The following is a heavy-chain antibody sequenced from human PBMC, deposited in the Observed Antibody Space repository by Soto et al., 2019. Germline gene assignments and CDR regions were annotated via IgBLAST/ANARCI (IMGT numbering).Heavy chain of an antibody. V-gene: IGHV3-23*01. D-gene: IGHD3-3*01. CDR2: ISGSGGST. Sequence: GGSLRLSCAASGFTFSSYAMSWVRQAPAKGLEWVSAISGSGGSTYYADSVKGRFTISRDNSKNTLYLQVNSLRAEDTAVYYCLRDIFGVVIFDSWGQGTPVTVSS. CDR3: LRDIFGVVIFDS. J-gene: IGHJ4*02. CDR1: GFTFSSYA.